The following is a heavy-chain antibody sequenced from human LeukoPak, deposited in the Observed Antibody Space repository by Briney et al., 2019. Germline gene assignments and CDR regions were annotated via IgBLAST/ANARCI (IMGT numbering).Heavy chain of an antibody. V-gene: IGHV3-7*04. D-gene: IGHD4-17*01. J-gene: IGHJ4*02. CDR1: GFTFSSYW. CDR2: IKQDGSEK. Sequence: GGSLRLSCAASGFTFSSYWMSWVRQAPGKGLEWVANIKQDGSEKYYVDSVKGRFTISRDNAKNSLYLQMNSLRAEDTAVYYCARVQATVTTFLFGYWGQGTLVTVSS. CDR3: ARVQATVTTFLFGY.